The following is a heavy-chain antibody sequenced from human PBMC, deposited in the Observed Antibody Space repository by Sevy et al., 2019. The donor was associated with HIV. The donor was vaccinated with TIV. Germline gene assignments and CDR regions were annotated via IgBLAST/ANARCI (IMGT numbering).Heavy chain of an antibody. J-gene: IGHJ6*03. CDR1: GFTFSSYE. V-gene: IGHV3-48*03. D-gene: IGHD3-22*01. Sequence: GGSLRLSCAASGFTFSSYEMNWVRQAPGKGLEWVSSISSSGSTIYYADSVKGRFTISRDNAKNSLYLQMNSLRAEDTAVYYCARYPRNYYDLSRRYYYYMDVWGKGTTVTVSS. CDR2: ISSSGSTI. CDR3: ARYPRNYYDLSRRYYYYMDV.